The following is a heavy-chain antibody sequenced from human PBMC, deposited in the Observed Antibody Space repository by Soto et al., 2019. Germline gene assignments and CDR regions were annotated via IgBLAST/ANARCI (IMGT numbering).Heavy chain of an antibody. V-gene: IGHV1-8*01. Sequence: QVQLVQSGAEVKKPGASVKVSCKASGYTFTSYDLNWVRQATGQEPEWMGWMNPNSGNTGYAQKFQCRVTMTRNTSISTAYMELSSLRSEDTAVYYCARMMKQQLNYNWFDPWGQGTLVTVYS. J-gene: IGHJ5*02. CDR3: ARMMKQQLNYNWFDP. CDR1: GYTFTSYD. CDR2: MNPNSGNT. D-gene: IGHD6-13*01.